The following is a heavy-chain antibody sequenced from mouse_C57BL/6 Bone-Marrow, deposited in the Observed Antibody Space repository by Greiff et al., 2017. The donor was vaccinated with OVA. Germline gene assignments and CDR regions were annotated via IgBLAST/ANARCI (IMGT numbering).Heavy chain of an antibody. Sequence: VQLQQSGPVLVKPGASVKMSCKASGYTFTDYYMNWVKQSHGKSLEWIGVINPYNGGTSYNQKFKGKATLTVDKSSSTAYMELNSLTSEDSAVYDCARSSIAWFAYWGQGTLVTVSA. CDR2: INPYNGGT. J-gene: IGHJ3*01. V-gene: IGHV1-19*01. CDR3: ARSSIAWFAY. D-gene: IGHD1-1*01. CDR1: GYTFTDYY.